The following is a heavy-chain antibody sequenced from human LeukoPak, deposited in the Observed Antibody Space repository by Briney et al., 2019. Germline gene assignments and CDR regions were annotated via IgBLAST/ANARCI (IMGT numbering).Heavy chain of an antibody. V-gene: IGHV3-21*01. CDR3: ARDGNVITIFGVVTHQNYYYYGMDV. CDR2: ISSSSGYK. CDR1: GFTFSSYS. D-gene: IGHD3-3*01. J-gene: IGHJ6*02. Sequence: GGSLTLSCAVSGFTFSSYSMTWVRQAPGKGLEWVSSISSSSGYKYYADSVKGRFTISRDNSKNTLYLQMNSLRAEDTAVYYCARDGNVITIFGVVTHQNYYYYGMDVWGQGTTVTVSS.